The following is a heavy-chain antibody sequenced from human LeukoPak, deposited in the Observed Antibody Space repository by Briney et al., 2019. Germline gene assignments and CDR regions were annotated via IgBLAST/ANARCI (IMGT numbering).Heavy chain of an antibody. J-gene: IGHJ5*01. V-gene: IGHV3-30*18. CDR2: ISYDGSNK. D-gene: IGHD3-10*01. Sequence: PGRSLRLSCAASGFTFSSYGMHWVHQAPGKGLEGVAVISYDGSNKYYADSVKGRFTISRDNSKNTLYLQMNSLSAEDTAVYYCAKDGIPYGSGSRAYNWFDSWGQGTLVTVSS. CDR1: GFTFSSYG. CDR3: AKDGIPYGSGSRAYNWFDS.